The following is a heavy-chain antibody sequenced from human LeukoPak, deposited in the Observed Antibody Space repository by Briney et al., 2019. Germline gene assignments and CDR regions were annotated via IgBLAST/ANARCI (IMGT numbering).Heavy chain of an antibody. CDR3: ATDRDNSDWQKRFDS. Sequence: PGGSLRLSCAAAGFTFSRYWINWYRQAPGKGLEWVGNINQDAREINYVDSVRGRFTISRDNAKNSLHLQMNSLRAEDTAVYYCATDRDNSDWQKRFDSWGQGTLVTVSS. J-gene: IGHJ4*02. V-gene: IGHV3-7*01. CDR2: INQDAREI. CDR1: GFTFSRYW. D-gene: IGHD2-21*02.